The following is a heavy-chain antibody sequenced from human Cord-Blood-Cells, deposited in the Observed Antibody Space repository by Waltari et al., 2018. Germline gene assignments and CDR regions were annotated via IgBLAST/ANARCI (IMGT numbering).Heavy chain of an antibody. J-gene: IGHJ4*02. CDR3: AASRFYTDFWSGPDY. D-gene: IGHD3-3*01. V-gene: IGHV1-58*01. Sequence: QMQLVQSGPEVKKPGTSVKVSCQASGFTFTSSAVQWVRQARGQRLEWIGWSVVGSGNTNYAQKFQERVTSTRDMSTRTAYMELRSLRSEDTAVYYCAASRFYTDFWSGPDYWGQGTLVTVSS. CDR1: GFTFTSSA. CDR2: SVVGSGNT.